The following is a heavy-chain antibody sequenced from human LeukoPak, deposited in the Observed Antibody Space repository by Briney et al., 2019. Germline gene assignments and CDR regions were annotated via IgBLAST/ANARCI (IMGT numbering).Heavy chain of an antibody. V-gene: IGHV4-38-2*01. CDR2: IYHSGST. J-gene: IGHJ4*02. D-gene: IGHD3-3*01. CDR1: GYSISSGYY. CDR3: ARIATEDFWSGYTYYFDY. Sequence: SETLSLTCAVSGYSISSGYYWGWIRQPPGKGLEWIGSIYHSGSTYYNPSLKNRVTISVDTSKNQFSLKLSSVTAADTAVYYCARIATEDFWSGYTYYFDYWGQGTLVTVSS.